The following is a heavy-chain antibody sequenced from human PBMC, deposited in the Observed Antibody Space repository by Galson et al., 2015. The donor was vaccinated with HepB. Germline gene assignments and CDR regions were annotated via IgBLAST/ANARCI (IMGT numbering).Heavy chain of an antibody. V-gene: IGHV3-23*01. CDR2: ISGSGGST. CDR1: GFTFSSYA. D-gene: IGHD6-6*01. Sequence: SLRLSCAASGFTFSSYAMSWVRQAPGKGLEWVSAISGSGGSTYYADSVKGRFTISRDNSKNTLYLQMNSLRAEDTAVYYCARDLYSSLFFDYWGQGTLVTVSS. CDR3: ARDLYSSLFFDY. J-gene: IGHJ4*02.